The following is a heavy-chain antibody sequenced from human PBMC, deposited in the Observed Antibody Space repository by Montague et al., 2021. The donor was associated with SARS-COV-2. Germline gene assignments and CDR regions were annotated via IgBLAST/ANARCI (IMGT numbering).Heavy chain of an antibody. CDR2: MYYSGST. CDR3: ARRGSSVWGVTVSAELDY. Sequence: SETLSLTCTVSGGSISSYHHYWGWIRQPPGKGLEWIGAMYYSGSTWLNPSLKSRVTISVDTSKNQLSLNLRSVTAADTAVYYCARRGSSVWGVTVSAELDYWGQGILVIVSS. V-gene: IGHV4-39*07. CDR1: GGSISSYHHY. D-gene: IGHD3-10*01. J-gene: IGHJ4*02.